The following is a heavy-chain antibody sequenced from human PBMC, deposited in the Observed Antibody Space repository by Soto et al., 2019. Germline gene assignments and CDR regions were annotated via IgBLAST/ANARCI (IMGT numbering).Heavy chain of an antibody. V-gene: IGHV3-66*01. CDR1: GFIVSSNY. CDR3: ARDFVVGGPTINYYYGMDV. Sequence: WGSLRLSCAASGFIVSSNYMSWVRQAPGKGLEWISIIYSAGNTYYADSVKGRFTISRDNSKNTLYLQMNSLGAEDTAVYYCARDFVVGGPTINYYYGMDVWGQGTTVTVSS. D-gene: IGHD1-26*01. J-gene: IGHJ6*02. CDR2: IYSAGNT.